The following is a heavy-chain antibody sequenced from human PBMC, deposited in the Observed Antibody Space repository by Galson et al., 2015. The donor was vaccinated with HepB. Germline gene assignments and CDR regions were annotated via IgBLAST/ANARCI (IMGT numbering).Heavy chain of an antibody. CDR3: AIKGGPTMATAGWDDVFDI. J-gene: IGHJ3*02. CDR1: GYTFTSYD. CDR2: MNPNSGNT. Sequence: SVKVSCKASGYTFTSYDINWVRQATGQGLEWMGWMNPNSGNTSYAQKFQGRFTMTRHTSISTAYMELNRLRSEDTAVYYCAIKGGPTMATAGWDDVFDIWGQGTVVTVSS. D-gene: IGHD5-24*01. V-gene: IGHV1-8*01.